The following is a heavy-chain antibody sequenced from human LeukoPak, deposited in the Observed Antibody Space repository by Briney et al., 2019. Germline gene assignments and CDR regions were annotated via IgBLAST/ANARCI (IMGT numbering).Heavy chain of an antibody. D-gene: IGHD3-3*01. CDR3: AREGGFYRPLDY. J-gene: IGHJ4*02. CDR2: VHLDGRT. CDR1: GGSVINTNW. V-gene: IGHV4-4*02. Sequence: SETLSLTCGVSGGSVINTNWWTWVRQPPGKGLEWIGEVHLDGRTNYNPSLESRLTMSVDVSENQVSLKLTSVTAADTAVYYCAREGGFYRPLDYSGQGTLITVSS.